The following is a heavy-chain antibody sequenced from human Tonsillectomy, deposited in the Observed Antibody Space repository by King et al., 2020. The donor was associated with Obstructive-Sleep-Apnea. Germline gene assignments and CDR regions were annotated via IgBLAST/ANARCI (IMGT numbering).Heavy chain of an antibody. J-gene: IGHJ6*02. CDR2: ISHSSGTI. Sequence: VQLVESGGGLVQPGGSLRLSCAASGFTFSLYNMNWVRQAPGKGLEWVSHISHSSGTIYYADSLKGRFTISRDNANNSLYLQMNSLRADDTAVYYCALAGWDVWGQGTTVTVSS. CDR3: ALAGWDV. V-gene: IGHV3-48*04. CDR1: GFTFSLYN.